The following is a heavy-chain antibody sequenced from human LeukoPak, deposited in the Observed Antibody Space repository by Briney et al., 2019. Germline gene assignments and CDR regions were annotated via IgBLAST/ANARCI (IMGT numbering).Heavy chain of an antibody. CDR3: ARPPEGYSYGFYFGH. CDR1: AFTFSEYS. V-gene: IGHV3-11*01. Sequence: GGSLRLSCVGSAFTFSEYSMSWTRQAPGRELEWISSITESGGTEYYADSVKGRFSISRDNAKSALYLQMNSLRAEDTAVYYCARPPEGYSYGFYFGHWGQGAPVIVST. J-gene: IGHJ4*02. CDR2: ITESGGTE. D-gene: IGHD5-18*01.